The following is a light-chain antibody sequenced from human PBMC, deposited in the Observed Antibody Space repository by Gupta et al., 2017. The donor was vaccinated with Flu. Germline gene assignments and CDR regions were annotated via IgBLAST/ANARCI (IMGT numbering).Light chain of an antibody. Sequence: SYVLTQPPSVPVAPGQTAKITCGGDNIGSKSVHWYQQKPGQAPVPCGLEVDDRRSGIPEGVSGSTSWNTATTTTRTVEAGEEAEYDYYVWPTSSDHMRVFGGGTKLTVL. CDR3: YVWPTSSDHMRV. CDR1: NIGSKS. CDR2: EVD. V-gene: IGLV3-21*02. J-gene: IGLJ2*01.